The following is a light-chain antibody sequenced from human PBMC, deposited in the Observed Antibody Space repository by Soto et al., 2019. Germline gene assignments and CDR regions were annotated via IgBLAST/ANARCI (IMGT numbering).Light chain of an antibody. V-gene: IGKV1-39*01. CDR2: AAS. CDR1: QSISNL. CDR3: QQSYNTLLT. Sequence: DIQMTQSPSSLSASVGDRVTITCRASQSISNLLSWYQQKPGKAPKLLIYAASSLQSGVPSRFSGSGSGTDFTLTISSLQPEDFATYYCQQSYNTLLTFGPGTEVDIK. J-gene: IGKJ3*01.